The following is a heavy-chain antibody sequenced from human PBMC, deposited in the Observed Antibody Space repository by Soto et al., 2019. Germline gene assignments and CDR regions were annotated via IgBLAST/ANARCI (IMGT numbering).Heavy chain of an antibody. Sequence: GGSLRLSCAASGFTFSNAWMNWVRQAPGKGLEWVSAISGSGGSTYYADSVKGRFTISRDNSKNTLYLQMNSLRAEDTAVYYCAKVVGSTPWGQGTLVTVSS. CDR3: AKVVGSTP. D-gene: IGHD1-26*01. J-gene: IGHJ5*02. V-gene: IGHV3-23*01. CDR1: GFTFSNAW. CDR2: ISGSGGST.